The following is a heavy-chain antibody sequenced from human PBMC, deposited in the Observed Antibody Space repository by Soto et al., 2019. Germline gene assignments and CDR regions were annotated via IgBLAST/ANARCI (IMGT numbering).Heavy chain of an antibody. V-gene: IGHV4-59*08. CDR3: ARHGRGHDFWSGYYAWFDP. J-gene: IGHJ5*02. CDR1: GGSINNHY. Sequence: PSETLSLTCTVSGGSINNHYWSWIRQPPGKGLEWIGYIYYSGSTNYNPSLKSRVTMSVDTSKNQFSLKLSSVTAADTAVYYCARHGRGHDFWSGYYAWFDPWGQGTLVTVSS. CDR2: IYYSGST. D-gene: IGHD3-3*01.